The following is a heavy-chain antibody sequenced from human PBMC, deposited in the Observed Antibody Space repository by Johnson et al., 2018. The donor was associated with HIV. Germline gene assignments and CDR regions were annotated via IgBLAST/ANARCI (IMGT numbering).Heavy chain of an antibody. V-gene: IGHV3-66*01. CDR3: APQLGIGDAFDI. CDR2: IFTVGDI. D-gene: IGHD7-27*01. J-gene: IGHJ3*02. Sequence: MLLVESGGGLVQPGGSLRLSCAASGFTVSSNYMSWVRQAPGKGLEWVSVIFTVGDIYYADPVKGRFTISRDNAKYSLYLQMNSLRAEDTAVYYCAPQLGIGDAFDIWGQGTMVTVSS. CDR1: GFTVSSNY.